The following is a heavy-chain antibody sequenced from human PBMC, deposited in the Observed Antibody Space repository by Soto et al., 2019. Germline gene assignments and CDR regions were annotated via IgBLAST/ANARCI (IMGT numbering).Heavy chain of an antibody. J-gene: IGHJ6*02. CDR3: ARPYDSCDYYGGGMDV. CDR2: IIPILGTA. CDR1: GGTFNNNA. D-gene: IGHD3-22*01. V-gene: IGHV1-69*01. Sequence: QVQLVQSGAEVKKPGSSVKVSCKASGGTFNNNAISWVRQAPGQGLEWMGGIIPILGTANYAQKFRGRVTITADESTSTGYMDLSSLRSEDTAVYYCARPYDSCDYYGGGMDVWGQGTTVTVSS.